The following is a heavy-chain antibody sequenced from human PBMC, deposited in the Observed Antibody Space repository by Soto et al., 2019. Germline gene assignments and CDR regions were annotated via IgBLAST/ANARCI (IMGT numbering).Heavy chain of an antibody. V-gene: IGHV4-31*03. CDR3: ARDRGPRGQEYYFDY. J-gene: IGHJ4*02. D-gene: IGHD3-10*01. Sequence: QVQLQESGPGLVKPSQTLSLTCTVSGGSISSGGYYWSWIRQHPGKDLAGIGYIYYSGSTHYNPSLKSRVTISVATSKHQFSLELSSVTAADTAVYYCARDRGPRGQEYYFDYWGQGTVVTVSS. CDR1: GGSISSGGYY. CDR2: IYYSGST.